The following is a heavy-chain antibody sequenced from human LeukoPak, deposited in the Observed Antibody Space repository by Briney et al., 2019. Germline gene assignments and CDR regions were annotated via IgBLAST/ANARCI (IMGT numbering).Heavy chain of an antibody. CDR1: GYTFTSYD. D-gene: IGHD5-18*01. Sequence: GASVKVSCKASGYTFTSYDINWVRQATGQGLEWMGWMNPNSGNTGYAQKFQGRVTMTRNTSISTAYMELSSLRSEDTAVYYCARVVRQRAIDGIQLWFNWFDPWGQGTLVTVSS. V-gene: IGHV1-8*01. J-gene: IGHJ5*02. CDR3: ARVVRQRAIDGIQLWFNWFDP. CDR2: MNPNSGNT.